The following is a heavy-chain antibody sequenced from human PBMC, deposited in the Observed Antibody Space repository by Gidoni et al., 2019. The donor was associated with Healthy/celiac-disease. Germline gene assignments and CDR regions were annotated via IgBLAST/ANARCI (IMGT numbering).Heavy chain of an antibody. Sequence: QVTLKESGPVLVKPTETLTLTCTVSGFSLSNARMGVSWIRQPPGKALEWLAHIFSNDEKSYSTSLKSRLTISKDTSKSQVVLTMTNMDPVDTATYYCARMSYGDYLLAPTGYWYFDLWGRGTLVTVSS. V-gene: IGHV2-26*01. CDR1: GFSLSNARMG. J-gene: IGHJ2*01. CDR3: ARMSYGDYLLAPTGYWYFDL. D-gene: IGHD4-17*01. CDR2: IFSNDEK.